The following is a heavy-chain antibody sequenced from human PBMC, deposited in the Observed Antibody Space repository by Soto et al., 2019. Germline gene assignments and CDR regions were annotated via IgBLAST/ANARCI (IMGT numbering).Heavy chain of an antibody. V-gene: IGHV3-30*18. J-gene: IGHJ4*02. Sequence: QVQLVESGGGMVQPGRSLRLSCAASGFTFSSYGMHWVRQAPGKGLEWVAVISYDGSNKYYADSVKGRFTISRDNSKNTLYLQMNSLRAEDTAVYYCAKDLPQGSSGWSTPGFDYWGQGTLVTVSS. CDR3: AKDLPQGSSGWSTPGFDY. D-gene: IGHD6-19*01. CDR2: ISYDGSNK. CDR1: GFTFSSYG.